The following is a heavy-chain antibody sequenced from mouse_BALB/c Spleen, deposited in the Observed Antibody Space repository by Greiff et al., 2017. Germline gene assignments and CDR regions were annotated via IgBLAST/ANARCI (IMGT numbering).Heavy chain of an antibody. J-gene: IGHJ4*01. CDR1: GYSFTGYF. D-gene: IGHD2-1*01. V-gene: IGHV1-37*01. CDR2: INPYNGDT. Sequence: EVKLVESGPELVKPGASEKISCKASGYSFTGYFMNWVKQSHGKSLEWIGRINPYNGDTFYNQKFKGKATLTVDKSSSTAHMELLSLTSEDSAVYYCGGDGNYDAMDYWGQGTSVTVSS. CDR3: GGDGNYDAMDY.